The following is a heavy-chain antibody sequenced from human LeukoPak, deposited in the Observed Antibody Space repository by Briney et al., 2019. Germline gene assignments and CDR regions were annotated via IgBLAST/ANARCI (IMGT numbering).Heavy chain of an antibody. J-gene: IGHJ4*02. D-gene: IGHD2-21*01. Sequence: ASVKVSCKASGYTFTHHYIHWVRQAPGQGLEWMGRINPNSGGTNYAQKFQGRVPLTRDSSISTAYMELSRLRSDDTAVYYCARDSADRRVVVITLPFDYWGQGTVVTVSS. CDR1: GYTFTHHY. CDR2: INPNSGGT. CDR3: ARDSADRRVVVITLPFDY. V-gene: IGHV1-2*06.